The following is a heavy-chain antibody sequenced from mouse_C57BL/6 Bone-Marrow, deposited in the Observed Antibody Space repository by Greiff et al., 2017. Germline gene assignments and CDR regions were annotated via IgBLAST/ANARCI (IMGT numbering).Heavy chain of an antibody. V-gene: IGHV1-81*01. J-gene: IGHJ4*01. Sequence: QVQLQQSGAELARPGASVKLSCKASGYTFTSYGISWVKQSNGQGLEWIGEIYPRSGNTYYNEKFKGKATLTADKSSSTAYMELRSLTSEDSAVFFLTRVAFTASVVAPNYARDYWGQGTTLTVSS. CDR3: TRVAFTASVVAPNYARDY. CDR1: GYTFTSYG. CDR2: IYPRSGNT. D-gene: IGHD1-1*01.